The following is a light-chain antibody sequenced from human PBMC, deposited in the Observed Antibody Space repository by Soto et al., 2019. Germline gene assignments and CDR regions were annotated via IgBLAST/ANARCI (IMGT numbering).Light chain of an antibody. J-gene: IGLJ2*01. CDR2: RND. CDR1: SSNTGSNF. CDR3: AAWDDTLSGLV. Sequence: QSVLTQPPSASGTPGQRVAISCSGSSSNTGSNFVYWYQQFPGTAPKLLIYRNDQWPSGVPDRFSGSKSGTSASLAISGLRSEDEADYYCAAWDDTLSGLVFGGGTKLTVL. V-gene: IGLV1-47*01.